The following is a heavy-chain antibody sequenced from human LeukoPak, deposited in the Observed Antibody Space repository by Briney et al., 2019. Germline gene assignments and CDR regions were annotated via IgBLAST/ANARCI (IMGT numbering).Heavy chain of an antibody. Sequence: GGSLRLFCAASGFTFSSYAMSWVRQAPGKGLEWVADLSCSGGGTYYADSVKGRFTISRDNAKNPLYLQMNRLRAEDTAVYYFAKDYSLGFDSSGYHDAFDIWGEGTMVTVSS. V-gene: IGHV3-23*01. J-gene: IGHJ3*02. CDR1: GFTFSSYA. D-gene: IGHD3-22*01. CDR2: LSCSGGGT. CDR3: AKDYSLGFDSSGYHDAFDI.